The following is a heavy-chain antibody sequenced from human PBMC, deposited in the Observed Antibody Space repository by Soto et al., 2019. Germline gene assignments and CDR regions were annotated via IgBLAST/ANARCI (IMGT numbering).Heavy chain of an antibody. CDR1: GYTFTGHY. J-gene: IGHJ4*02. Sequence: ASVKVSCKASGYTFTGHYIHWVRQAPEQGPEWMGEIGPESGATRYAQKFQGRVTMTRDTSLTTVYMELNNLSPDDTDVYYCGRGRSGQIVVFYWGQGTPVTVSS. D-gene: IGHD1-26*01. CDR2: IGPESGAT. CDR3: GRGRSGQIVVFY. V-gene: IGHV1-2*02.